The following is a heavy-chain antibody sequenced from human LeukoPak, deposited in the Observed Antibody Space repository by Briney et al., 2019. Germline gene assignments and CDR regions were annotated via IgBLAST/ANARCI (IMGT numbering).Heavy chain of an antibody. CDR3: ARTTVTFEDFDY. CDR1: GYTFTSYG. CDR2: MNPNSGNT. D-gene: IGHD4-17*01. J-gene: IGHJ4*02. Sequence: ASVKVSCKASGYTFTSYGISWVRQAPGQGLEWMGWMNPNSGNTGYAQKFQGRVTMTRNTSISTAYMELSSLRSEDTAVYYCARTTVTFEDFDYWGQGTLVTVSS. V-gene: IGHV1-8*02.